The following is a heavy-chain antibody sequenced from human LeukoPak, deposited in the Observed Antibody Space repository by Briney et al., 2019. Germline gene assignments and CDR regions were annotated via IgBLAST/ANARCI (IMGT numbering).Heavy chain of an antibody. Sequence: ASVKVSCKVSGYTLTELSMHWVRQAPGKGLEWMGGFDPEDGETIYAQKFQGRVTMTEDTSTDTAYMELSSPRSEDTAVYYCATVPRYYDILTGYSLWGQGTLVTVSS. V-gene: IGHV1-24*01. CDR2: FDPEDGET. J-gene: IGHJ4*02. CDR1: GYTLTELS. D-gene: IGHD3-9*01. CDR3: ATVPRYYDILTGYSL.